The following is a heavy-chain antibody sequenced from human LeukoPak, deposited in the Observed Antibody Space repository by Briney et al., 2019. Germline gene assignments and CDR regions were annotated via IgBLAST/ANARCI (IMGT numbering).Heavy chain of an antibody. CDR3: ARGGYSGYVY. Sequence: SETLSLTCAVYGGSFSGYYWSWIRQPPGKGLEWIGEINRSGSTNYNPSLKSRVTISVDTSKNQFSLKLSSVTAADTAVYYCARGGYSGYVYWGQGTLVTVSS. D-gene: IGHD5-12*01. V-gene: IGHV4-34*01. J-gene: IGHJ4*02. CDR2: INRSGST. CDR1: GGSFSGYY.